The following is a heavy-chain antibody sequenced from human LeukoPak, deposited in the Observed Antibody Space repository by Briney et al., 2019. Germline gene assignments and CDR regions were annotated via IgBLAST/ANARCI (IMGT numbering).Heavy chain of an antibody. CDR3: ARDQLGEDCSSTSCWYDY. J-gene: IGHJ4*02. CDR1: GFTLSNYW. Sequence: GGSLRLSCAASGFTLSNYWMHWVRQAPGKGLVWVSRINSDGSRTNYADSVKGRFTISRDNAKNTLYLQMNSLRTEDTAVYYCARDQLGEDCSSTSCWYDYRGQGTLVTVSS. V-gene: IGHV3-74*01. D-gene: IGHD2-2*01. CDR2: INSDGSRT.